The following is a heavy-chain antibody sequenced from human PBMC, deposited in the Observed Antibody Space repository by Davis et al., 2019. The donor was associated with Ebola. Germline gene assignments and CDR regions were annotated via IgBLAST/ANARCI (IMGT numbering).Heavy chain of an antibody. CDR2: ISSSSSTI. D-gene: IGHD4-17*01. CDR3: AASAGTVGKFDY. CDR1: GFIFSSYS. V-gene: IGHV3-48*01. Sequence: GESLKISCAASGFIFSSYSMNWVRQAPGKGLEWVSYISSSSSTIYYADSVKGRFTISRDNSKKTLHLQMNGLRVEDTAVYYCAASAGTVGKFDYWGQGSLVTVSS. J-gene: IGHJ4*01.